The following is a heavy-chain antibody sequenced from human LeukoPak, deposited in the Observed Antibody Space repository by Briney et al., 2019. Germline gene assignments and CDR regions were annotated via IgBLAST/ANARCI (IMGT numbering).Heavy chain of an antibody. Sequence: PSENLSLTCDVSGGSIDSTNWWNWVRQPPGKGLEWIGEIHHDGRINYNPSLKSRVTLSVDKSKNQFSLRLNSVTAADTAMYYCARSHDHLWGNYPDYWGQGTLVTVSS. D-gene: IGHD3-16*02. CDR2: IHHDGRI. CDR3: ARSHDHLWGNYPDY. J-gene: IGHJ4*02. CDR1: GGSIDSTNW. V-gene: IGHV4/OR15-8*01.